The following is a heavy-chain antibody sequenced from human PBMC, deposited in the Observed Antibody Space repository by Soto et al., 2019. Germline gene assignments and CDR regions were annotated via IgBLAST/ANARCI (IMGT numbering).Heavy chain of an antibody. D-gene: IGHD2-15*01. CDR3: ARGDREDILVVVGARPGEYGTDI. CDR2: IAHDGSNA. J-gene: IGHJ6*02. V-gene: IGHV3-30-3*01. CDR1: GFTFRNHA. Sequence: QVQLVESGGGVVQPGGSLRLSCAASGFTFRNHAMHWVRQAPGKGLECLAVIAHDGSNAFYRDSVKGRFNVSRDNSKNGLYLYTNSLSSEDTGVYYCARGDREDILVVVGARPGEYGTDIWGQGTTVIVSS.